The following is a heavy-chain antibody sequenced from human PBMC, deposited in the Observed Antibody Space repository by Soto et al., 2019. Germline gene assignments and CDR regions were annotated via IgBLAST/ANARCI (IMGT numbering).Heavy chain of an antibody. V-gene: IGHV4-34*01. D-gene: IGHD5-12*01. CDR1: GGSFSGYY. CDR2: INHSGST. Sequence: PSETLSLTCAVYGGSFSGYYWSWIRQPPGKGLEWIGEINHSGSTNYNPSLKSRVTISVDTSKNQFSLKLSSVTAADTAVYYCARARDGYRMPYYFDYWGQGTLVTVSS. CDR3: ARARDGYRMPYYFDY. J-gene: IGHJ4*02.